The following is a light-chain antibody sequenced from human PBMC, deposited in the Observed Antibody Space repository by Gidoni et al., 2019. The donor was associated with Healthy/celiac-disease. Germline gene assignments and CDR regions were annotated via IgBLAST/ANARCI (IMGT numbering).Light chain of an antibody. Sequence: QSALTQPASVSGSPGQSITISCSGTSSDVGGYKYVSWYQQHPGKAPKVMIYDVSNRPSGVSNRFSGSKSGNTASLTISGLQAEDEADYYCSSYTSRSTYVVFGGGTKLTVV. J-gene: IGLJ2*01. CDR3: SSYTSRSTYVV. CDR2: DVS. CDR1: SSDVGGYKY. V-gene: IGLV2-14*01.